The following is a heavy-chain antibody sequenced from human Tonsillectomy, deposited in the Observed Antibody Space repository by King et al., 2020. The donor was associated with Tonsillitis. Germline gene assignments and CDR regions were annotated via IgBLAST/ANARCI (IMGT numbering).Heavy chain of an antibody. J-gene: IGHJ4*02. CDR3: AKGNSGYYYVFDY. CDR2: MRFDGSTK. Sequence: VQLVESGGGVVQPGGSLRLSCAASGFVFSSFGMHWVRQAPGKGLEWVAFMRFDGSTKYNGDSVKGRFTISRDNSKNTLYLQMNSLRPEDTAIYYCAKGNSGYYYVFDYWGQGTLVTVSS. D-gene: IGHD3-22*01. V-gene: IGHV3-30*02. CDR1: GFVFSSFG.